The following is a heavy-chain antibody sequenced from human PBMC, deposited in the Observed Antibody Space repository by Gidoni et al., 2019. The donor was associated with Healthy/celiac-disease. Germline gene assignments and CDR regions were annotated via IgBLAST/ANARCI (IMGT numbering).Heavy chain of an antibody. CDR3: ARDRYSYGFDY. CDR1: GFTFSSYW. Sequence: EVQLVESWGGLVQPGGSLGLSCAASGFTFSSYWMHWVRQAPGKGLVWVSRINSDGSSTSYADSLKGRFTISRDNAKNTLYLQMNSLRAEDTAVYYCARDRYSYGFDYWGQGTLVTVSS. V-gene: IGHV3-74*01. J-gene: IGHJ4*02. CDR2: INSDGSST. D-gene: IGHD5-18*01.